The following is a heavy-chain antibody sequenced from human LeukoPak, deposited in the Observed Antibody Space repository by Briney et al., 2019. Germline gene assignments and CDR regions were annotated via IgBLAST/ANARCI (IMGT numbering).Heavy chain of an antibody. V-gene: IGHV4-59*01. CDR3: ARNVQNDYDFWSGHYPHPDAFDI. D-gene: IGHD3-3*01. CDR1: GGSISSYY. J-gene: IGHJ3*02. CDR2: IYYSGST. Sequence: SETLSLTCTVSGGSISSYYWSWIRQPPGKGLEWIGYIYYSGSTNYNPSLKSRVTISVDTSKNQFSLKLSSVTAADTAVYYCARNVQNDYDFWSGHYPHPDAFDIWGQGTMVTVSS.